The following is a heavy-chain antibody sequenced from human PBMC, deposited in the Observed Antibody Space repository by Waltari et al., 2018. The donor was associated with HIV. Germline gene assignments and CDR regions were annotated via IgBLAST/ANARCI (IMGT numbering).Heavy chain of an antibody. CDR1: GFTFSRYG. V-gene: IGHV3-30*02. Sequence: QVQLVESGGGVVQPGGSLRLSCAASGFTFSRYGMHWVRQAPGKGLEWVAFIRYDGSNKYYADSVKGRFTISRDNSKNTLYLQMNSLRAEDTAVYYCALRGNEQWLSFWGQGTLVTVSS. CDR3: ALRGNEQWLSF. CDR2: IRYDGSNK. D-gene: IGHD6-19*01. J-gene: IGHJ4*02.